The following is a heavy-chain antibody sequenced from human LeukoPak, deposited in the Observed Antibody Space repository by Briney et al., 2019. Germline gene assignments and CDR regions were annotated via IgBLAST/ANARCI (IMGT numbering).Heavy chain of an antibody. CDR2: IYPGDSDT. V-gene: IGHV5-51*01. J-gene: IGHJ6*02. CDR1: GYSFTSYW. Sequence: GESLKISCKGSGYSFTSYWIGWVRQMPGKGLEWMGIIYPGDSDTRYSPSFQGQVTISADKSISTAYLQWSSLKASDTAMYYCTRRSYGSGSWLTSGYGMDVWGQGTTVTVSS. D-gene: IGHD3-10*01. CDR3: TRRSYGSGSWLTSGYGMDV.